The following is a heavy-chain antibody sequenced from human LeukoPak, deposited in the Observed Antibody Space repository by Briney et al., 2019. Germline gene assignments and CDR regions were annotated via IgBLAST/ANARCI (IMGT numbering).Heavy chain of an antibody. CDR3: ARDSEYDILTGQGINFDY. J-gene: IGHJ4*02. V-gene: IGHV3-48*03. Sequence: GGSLRLSCAASTFTFSNYEMNWVRQAPGKGLEWVSYISSSGSTIYYADSVKGRFTISRDNAKNSLYLQMNSLRAEDTAVYYCARDSEYDILTGQGINFDYWGQGTLVTVSS. CDR1: TFTFSNYE. D-gene: IGHD3-9*01. CDR2: ISSSGSTI.